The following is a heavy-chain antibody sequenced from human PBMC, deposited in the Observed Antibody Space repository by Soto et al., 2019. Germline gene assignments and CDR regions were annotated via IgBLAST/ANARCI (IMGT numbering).Heavy chain of an antibody. CDR1: VFTFNHHA. CDR2: ISGSGAGT. CDR3: AKQSRVGPAGAVDY. D-gene: IGHD1-26*01. V-gene: IGHV3-23*01. Sequence: GGSLRLSCSARVFTFNHHALHWVRHAPGKGLEWVSTISGSGAGTYYADSVKGRFTISRDNSQNTLYLHMGGLRAEDTAVYYSAKQSRVGPAGAVDYWGQGTLVTVSS. J-gene: IGHJ4*02.